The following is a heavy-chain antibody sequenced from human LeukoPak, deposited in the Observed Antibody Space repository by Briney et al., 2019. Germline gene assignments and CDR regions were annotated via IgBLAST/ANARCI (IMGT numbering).Heavy chain of an antibody. V-gene: IGHV3-11*04. Sequence: GGSLRLSCAGSGFTFSDYYMSWIRQAPGKGLEWVSYISSSGRTIYYADSVMGRFTISRDNAKNSLYLQMNSLRAEDTAVYYCARADCSSSSCYELDYWGQGTLVTVSS. CDR1: GFTFSDYY. CDR3: ARADCSSSSCYELDY. D-gene: IGHD2-2*01. CDR2: ISSSGRTI. J-gene: IGHJ4*02.